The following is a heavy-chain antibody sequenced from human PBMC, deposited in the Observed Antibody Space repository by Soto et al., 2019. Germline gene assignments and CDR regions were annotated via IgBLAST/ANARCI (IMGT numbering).Heavy chain of an antibody. CDR2: INPNSGGT. J-gene: IGHJ3*02. CDR1: GYTFTGYY. CDR3: ARDLAVAGTGGAFDI. D-gene: IGHD6-19*01. V-gene: IGHV1-2*04. Sequence: ASVKVSCKASGYTFTGYYMHWVRQAPGQGLEWMGWINPNSGGTNYAQKFQGWVTMTRDTSISTAYMELSRLRSDDTAVYYCARDLAVAGTGGAFDIWGQGTMVTVSS.